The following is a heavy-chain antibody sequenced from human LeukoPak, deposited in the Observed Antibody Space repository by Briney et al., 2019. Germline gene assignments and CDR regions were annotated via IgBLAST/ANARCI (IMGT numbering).Heavy chain of an antibody. CDR2: IIPSDGFT. CDR3: ARAGRRLFAVLIPLSFDY. D-gene: IGHD3-3*01. CDR1: GYTFSSYY. V-gene: IGHV1-46*01. J-gene: IGHJ4*02. Sequence: ASVKVSCKASGYTFSSYYVHWVRQAPGQGLEWMGMIIPSDGFTSYAQKFQGRVTMTRDMSTSTVYMELSSLRSDDTAVYYCARAGRRLFAVLIPLSFDYWGQGTPVTVSS.